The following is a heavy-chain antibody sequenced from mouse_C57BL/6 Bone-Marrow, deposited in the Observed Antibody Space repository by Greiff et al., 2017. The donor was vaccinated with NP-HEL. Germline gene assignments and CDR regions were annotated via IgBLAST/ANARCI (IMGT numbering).Heavy chain of an antibody. CDR1: GFNIKNTY. CDR3: ASTYSNYFAWFAY. Sequence: VHVKQSVAELVRPGASVKLSCTASGFNIKNTYMHWVKQRPEQGLEWIGRIDPANGNTKYAPKFQGKATITADTSSNTAYLQLSSLTSEDTAIYYCASTYSNYFAWFAYWGQGTLVTVSA. J-gene: IGHJ3*01. V-gene: IGHV14-3*01. D-gene: IGHD2-5*01. CDR2: IDPANGNT.